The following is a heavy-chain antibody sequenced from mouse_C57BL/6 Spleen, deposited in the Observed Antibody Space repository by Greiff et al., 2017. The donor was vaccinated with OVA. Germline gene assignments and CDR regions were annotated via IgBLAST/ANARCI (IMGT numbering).Heavy chain of an antibody. CDR2: ISNGGGST. CDR1: GFTFSDYY. V-gene: IGHV5-12*01. J-gene: IGHJ2*01. D-gene: IGHD2-4*01. CDR3: ARQRYDYGGYYFDY. Sequence: EVQGVESGGGLVQPGGSLKLSCAASGFTFSDYYMYWVRQTPEKRLEWVAYISNGGGSTYYPDTVKGRFTISRDNAKNTLYLQMSRLKSEDTAMYYCARQRYDYGGYYFDYWGQGTTLTVSS.